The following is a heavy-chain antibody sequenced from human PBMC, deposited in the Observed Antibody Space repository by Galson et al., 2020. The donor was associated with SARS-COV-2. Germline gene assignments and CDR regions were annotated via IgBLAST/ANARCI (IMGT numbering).Heavy chain of an antibody. CDR1: GFTFDDYA. V-gene: IGHV3-9*01. D-gene: IGHD6-19*01. CDR2: NTWNSRTT. Sequence: GGSLRLSCAASGFTFDDYAMYRVRQAPGKCLESVTVNTWNSRTTGYGDSVKGRFTTSSDNAKNSPHLQMNSLRSEDSAMYYCAKGPNSYSSGWCGIDYWGQGTLVTVSS. J-gene: IGHJ4*02. CDR3: AKGPNSYSSGWCGIDY.